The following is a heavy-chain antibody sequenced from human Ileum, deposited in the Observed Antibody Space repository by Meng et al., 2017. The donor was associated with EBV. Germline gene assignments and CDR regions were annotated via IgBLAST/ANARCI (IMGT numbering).Heavy chain of an antibody. V-gene: IGHV4-4*02. CDR1: GDSISSDIW. CDR3: GRDQGRELINH. J-gene: IGHJ4*02. CDR2: VYHRGDT. D-gene: IGHD1-7*01. Sequence: QVQLPASGPGLVKPSGTLSLTCTVSGDSISSDIWWSWVCQPPGKGLEWIGEVYHRGDTNYNPSLKSRVDISVDKSKNQFYLSLFSVTAADTAVYYCGRDQGRELINHWGQGTLVTVSS.